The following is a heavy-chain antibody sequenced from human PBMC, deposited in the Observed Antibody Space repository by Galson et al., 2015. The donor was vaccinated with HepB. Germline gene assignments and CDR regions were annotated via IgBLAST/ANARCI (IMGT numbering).Heavy chain of an antibody. Sequence: SLRLSCAASGFTFSNAWMSWVRQAPGKGLEWVGRIKSKTDGGTTDYAAPVKGRFTISRDDSKNTLYLQMNSLKTEDTAVCYCTTVIVGEDYYGAHWGQGTLVTVSS. CDR2: IKSKTDGGTT. CDR1: GFTFSNAW. CDR3: TTVIVGEDYYGAH. V-gene: IGHV3-15*01. D-gene: IGHD3-10*01. J-gene: IGHJ4*02.